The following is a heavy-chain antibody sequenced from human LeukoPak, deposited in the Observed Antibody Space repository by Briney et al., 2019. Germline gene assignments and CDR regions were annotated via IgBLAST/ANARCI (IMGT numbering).Heavy chain of an antibody. J-gene: IGHJ4*02. D-gene: IGHD6-19*01. Sequence: SVKVSCKASGGTFLSYDISWVRQAPGHGLAWMGGIIPIFGTANYAQKFRGRVTITADESTSTAYMELSSLRSEDTAVYYCARVNRGSGWSFDHWGQGTQVTVSS. CDR2: IIPIFGTA. CDR1: GGTFLSYD. V-gene: IGHV1-69*13. CDR3: ARVNRGSGWSFDH.